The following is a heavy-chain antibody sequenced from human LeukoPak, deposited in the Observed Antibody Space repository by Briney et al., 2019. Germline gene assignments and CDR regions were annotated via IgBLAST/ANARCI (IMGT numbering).Heavy chain of an antibody. CDR1: GFTFSTYG. CDR2: ISYDGSNK. CDR3: ARSRYCSGGSCYFGSWFDP. Sequence: GGSLRLSCAASGFTFSTYGMHWVRQAPGKGLEWVAVISYDGSNKNYADSVKGRFTVSRDNSKNTLYLQMNSLRVEDTAVYYCARSRYCSGGSCYFGSWFDPWGQGTLVTVSS. D-gene: IGHD2-15*01. V-gene: IGHV3-30*03. J-gene: IGHJ5*02.